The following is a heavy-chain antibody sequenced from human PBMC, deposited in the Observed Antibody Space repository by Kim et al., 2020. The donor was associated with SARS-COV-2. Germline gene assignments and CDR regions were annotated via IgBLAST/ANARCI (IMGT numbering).Heavy chain of an antibody. CDR3: ARGRFSYYDFWSGYYFDY. D-gene: IGHD3-3*01. CDR1: GGSFSGYY. CDR2: INHSGST. J-gene: IGHJ4*02. Sequence: SETLSLTCAVYGGSFSGYYWSWIRQPPGKGLEWIGEINHSGSTNYNPSLKIRVTISVDTSKNQFSLKLSSVTAADTAVYYCARGRFSYYDFWSGYYFDYWGQGTLVTVSS. V-gene: IGHV4-34*01.